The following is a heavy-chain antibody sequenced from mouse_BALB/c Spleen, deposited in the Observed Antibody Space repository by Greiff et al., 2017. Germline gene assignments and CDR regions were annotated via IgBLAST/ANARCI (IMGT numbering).Heavy chain of an antibody. CDR1: GFSLTSYG. J-gene: IGHJ4*01. D-gene: IGHD2-1*01. Sequence: VQLKQSGPGLVAPSQSLSITCTVSGFSLTSYGVHWVRQPPGKGLEWLGVIWAGGSTNYNSALMSRLSISKDNSKSQVFLKMNSLQTDDTAMYYCARDGYYGNLYAMDYWGQGTSVTVSS. CDR2: IWAGGST. V-gene: IGHV2-9*02. CDR3: ARDGYYGNLYAMDY.